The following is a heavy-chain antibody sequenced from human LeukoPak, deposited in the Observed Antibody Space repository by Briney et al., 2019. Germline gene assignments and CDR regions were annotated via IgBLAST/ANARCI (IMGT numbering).Heavy chain of an antibody. J-gene: IGHJ4*02. CDR2: ISGSGGST. Sequence: PGGSLRLSCTASGFTFGDYAMSWVRQAPGKGLEWVSAISGSGGSTYYADSVKGRFTISRDNSKNTLYLQMNSLRAEDTAVYYCAKTLSDYYDKDYWGQGTLVTVSS. CDR1: GFTFGDYA. D-gene: IGHD3-22*01. V-gene: IGHV3-23*01. CDR3: AKTLSDYYDKDY.